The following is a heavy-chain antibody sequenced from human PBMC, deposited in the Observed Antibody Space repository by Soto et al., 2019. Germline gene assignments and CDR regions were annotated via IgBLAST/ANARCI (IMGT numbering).Heavy chain of an antibody. D-gene: IGHD3-22*01. Sequence: GGSLRLSCAASGFTFDDYAMHWVRQAPGKGLEWVSGISWNSGSIGYADSVKGRFTISRDNAKNSLYLQMNSLRAEDTALYYCAKDIHYYDSSGFDYWGQGT. CDR1: GFTFDDYA. V-gene: IGHV3-9*01. CDR3: AKDIHYYDSSGFDY. J-gene: IGHJ4*02. CDR2: ISWNSGSI.